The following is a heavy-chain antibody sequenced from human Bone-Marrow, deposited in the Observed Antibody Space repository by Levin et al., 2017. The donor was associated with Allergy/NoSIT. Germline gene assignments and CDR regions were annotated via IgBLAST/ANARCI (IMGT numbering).Heavy chain of an antibody. CDR2: IKQDGSEK. J-gene: IGHJ4*02. CDR1: GFNLSSYW. V-gene: IGHV3-7*01. Sequence: GGSLRLSCVGSGFNLSSYWMSWVRQTPGKGLEWVANIKQDGSEKYYVDSVKGRFTISRDNAKNAVYLQMNSLRAEDTTVFYCARGYGSASFWEFWGQGTLVTVAS. CDR3: ARGYGSASFWEF. D-gene: IGHD3-10*01.